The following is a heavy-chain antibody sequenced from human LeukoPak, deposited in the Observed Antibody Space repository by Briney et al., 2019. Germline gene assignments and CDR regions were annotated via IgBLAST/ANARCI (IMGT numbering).Heavy chain of an antibody. CDR1: GFTFSSYA. J-gene: IGHJ4*02. V-gene: IGHV3-23*01. D-gene: IGHD6-19*01. Sequence: GSLRLSCAASGFTFSSYAMSWVRQAPGKGLEWVSAISGSGGSTYYAGSVKGRFTISRDNSKNTLYLQMNSLRAEDTAVYYCAKEGQWLTTGIHFDYWGQGTLVTVSS. CDR3: AKEGQWLTTGIHFDY. CDR2: ISGSGGST.